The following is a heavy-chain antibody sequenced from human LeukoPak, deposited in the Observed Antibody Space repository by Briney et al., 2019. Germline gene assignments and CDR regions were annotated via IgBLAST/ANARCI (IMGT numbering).Heavy chain of an antibody. D-gene: IGHD6-19*01. J-gene: IGHJ4*02. V-gene: IGHV3-21*04. CDR2: ISSSSSYI. CDR3: ANGRKAEADNY. Sequence: PGGSLRLSCAASGFTFDDYAMHWVRQAPGKGLEWVSSISSSSSYIYYADSVKGRFTISRDNAKNSLYLQMNSLRADDTAVYYCANGRKAEADNYWGQGTLVTVSS. CDR1: GFTFDDYA.